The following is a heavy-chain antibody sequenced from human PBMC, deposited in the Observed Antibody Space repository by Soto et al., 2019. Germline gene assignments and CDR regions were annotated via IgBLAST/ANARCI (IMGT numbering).Heavy chain of an antibody. CDR1: GFSLTTSGVG. J-gene: IGHJ4*02. CDR3: AHRFLRPVFVLFTPPAIYFAF. V-gene: IGHV2-5*02. Sequence: QITLNESGPTVVRPTETLTLTCRFSGFSLTTSGVGVGWIRQSPGKAPEWLALIYWDDDKRYSASLKSRFTISKNTPKTRLILPVSALVPTDTPTYYLAHRFLRPVFVLFTPPAIYFAFRGQGTLAPGSP. D-gene: IGHD2-15*01. CDR2: IYWDDDK.